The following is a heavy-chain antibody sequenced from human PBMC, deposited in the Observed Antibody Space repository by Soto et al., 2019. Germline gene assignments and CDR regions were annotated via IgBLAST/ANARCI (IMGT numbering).Heavy chain of an antibody. CDR2: VKPDGSET. CDR1: GFRFSGDW. J-gene: IGHJ4*02. Sequence: EVELVESGGGLVQPGGSLRLSCAASGFRFSGDWMSWVRQAPGKGPEWVANVKPDGSETHYVESVKGRFTISRDNAKNSLYLQMNSLRADDTALYYCARGAFWGQGTLVAVSS. V-gene: IGHV3-7*05. CDR3: ARGAF.